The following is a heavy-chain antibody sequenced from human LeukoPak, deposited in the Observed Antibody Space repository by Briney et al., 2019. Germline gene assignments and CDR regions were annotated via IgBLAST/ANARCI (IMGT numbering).Heavy chain of an antibody. CDR1: GFTFSSYG. CDR2: IKQDGSEQ. CDR3: TREYLTVSYFDY. J-gene: IGHJ4*02. V-gene: IGHV3-7*05. D-gene: IGHD4-11*01. Sequence: PGRSLRLSCAASGFTFSSYGMHWVRQAPGKGLEWVANIKQDGSEQYYVDSVKGRFTISRDNAKNSLFLQMNSLRGEDTAVYYCTREYLTVSYFDYWGQGTLVTVSS.